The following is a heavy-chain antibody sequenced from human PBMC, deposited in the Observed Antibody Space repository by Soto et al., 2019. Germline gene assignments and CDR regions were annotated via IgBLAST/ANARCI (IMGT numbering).Heavy chain of an antibody. D-gene: IGHD2-2*01. J-gene: IGHJ6*02. CDR2: INPGGGRT. V-gene: IGHV1-46*01. CDR3: ARDVSGPGATYVMDV. CDR1: GYIFSSHC. Sequence: ASVKVSCKASGYIFSSHCIYWVRQAPGQGLQWMGIINPGGGRTAYAQEFQGRVTLTSDRSTSTVYLELTSLTYDDKAVYYGARDVSGPGATYVMDVWGQGTTVTVSS.